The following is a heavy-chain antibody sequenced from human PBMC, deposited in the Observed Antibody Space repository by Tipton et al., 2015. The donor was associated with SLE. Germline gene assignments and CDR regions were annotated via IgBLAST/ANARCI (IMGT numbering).Heavy chain of an antibody. CDR2: ISYDEGNK. D-gene: IGHD4-11*01. V-gene: IGHV3-30*04. CDR1: GFTFSIYL. Sequence: SLRLSCAASGFTFSIYLMHWVRQAPGKGLEWVAVISYDEGNKFYADSVKGRFTISRDNSKNTLYLQMNSLRAEDTAVYYCARDLPMTTVIQFDYWGQGTLVTVSS. CDR3: ARDLPMTTVIQFDY. J-gene: IGHJ4*02.